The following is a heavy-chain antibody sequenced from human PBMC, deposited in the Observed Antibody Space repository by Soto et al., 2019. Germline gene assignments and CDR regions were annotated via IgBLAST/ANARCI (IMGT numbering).Heavy chain of an antibody. CDR3: AREQEKWFVP. CDR1: GFTFTTYG. Sequence: QVQLVQSGAEVKKPGASVKVSCKASGFTFTTYGFTWVRQAPGQGLEWMGWISAYTGNTNYAQKFQGRVTMTTDTSTSTADMELRSLRSDDTAVYYCAREQEKWFVPWGQGTLVTVSS. J-gene: IGHJ5*02. V-gene: IGHV1-18*04. CDR2: ISAYTGNT.